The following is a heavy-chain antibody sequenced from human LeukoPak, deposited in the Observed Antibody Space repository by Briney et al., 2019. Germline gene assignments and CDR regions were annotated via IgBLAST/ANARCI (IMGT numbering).Heavy chain of an antibody. J-gene: IGHJ4*02. Sequence: TGGSLRLSCAASGFTFSSYSMNWVRQAPGKGLEWVSSISSSSSYIYYADSVKGRFTISRDNAKNSLYLQMNSLRAEDTAVYYCARDRSVEGVGAHSRSEFDYWGQGTLVTVSS. D-gene: IGHD1-26*01. CDR2: ISSSSSYI. CDR1: GFTFSSYS. CDR3: ARDRSVEGVGAHSRSEFDY. V-gene: IGHV3-21*01.